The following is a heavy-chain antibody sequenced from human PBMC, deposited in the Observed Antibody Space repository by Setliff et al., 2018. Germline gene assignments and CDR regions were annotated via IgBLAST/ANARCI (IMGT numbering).Heavy chain of an antibody. CDR1: GYTFRNYA. Sequence: ASVQVSCQASGYTFRNYAFAWVRQAPGQGLEWVGWISVYNGDTNYAQKFQGRVTLTTDTSTSTAYMELRSLTSDDSAFYYCARAPSVELVTIRTNSWFTYWGQGTLVTVSS. D-gene: IGHD5-18*01. J-gene: IGHJ4*02. V-gene: IGHV1-18*01. CDR3: ARAPSVELVTIRTNSWFTY. CDR2: ISVYNGDT.